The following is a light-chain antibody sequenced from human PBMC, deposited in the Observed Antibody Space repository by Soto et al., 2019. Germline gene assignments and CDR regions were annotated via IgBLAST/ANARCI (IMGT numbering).Light chain of an antibody. Sequence: DIQMTQSPSSVSASVGDRVTITCRASQGISNWLAWYQQKPGEAPKLLIYAASSLQGRVPTRFSGSGSGTDFTLTISSLQPEDFATYYCQQANSFPRTFGQGTRLEIK. CDR1: QGISNW. CDR2: AAS. V-gene: IGKV1D-12*01. CDR3: QQANSFPRT. J-gene: IGKJ5*01.